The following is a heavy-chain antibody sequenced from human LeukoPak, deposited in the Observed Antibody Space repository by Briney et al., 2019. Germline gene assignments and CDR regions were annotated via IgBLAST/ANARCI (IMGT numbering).Heavy chain of an antibody. Sequence: GGSLSLSCAASGFTFSSFAMSWVRQAPGKGLEWVSAISGSGGSTYYADSVKGRFTISRDNSKNTLYLQMNSLRAEDTAVYYCANLNWNDVIGYWGQGTLVTVSS. D-gene: IGHD1-1*01. CDR1: GFTFSSFA. CDR3: ANLNWNDVIGY. J-gene: IGHJ4*02. V-gene: IGHV3-23*01. CDR2: ISGSGGST.